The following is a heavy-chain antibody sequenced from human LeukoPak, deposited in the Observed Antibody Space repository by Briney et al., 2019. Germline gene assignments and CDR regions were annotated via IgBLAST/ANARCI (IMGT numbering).Heavy chain of an antibody. D-gene: IGHD1-7*01. J-gene: IGHJ5*02. V-gene: IGHV4-59*11. CDR1: GGSFSNHY. CDR2: IYHTGST. Sequence: SETLSLTCTVSGGSFSNHYWSWIRQPPGKGLEWIGYIYHTGSTNYNPSLKSRVTISVDTSKNQFSLKLSSVTAADTAVYYCARGNYVDWFDPWDQGTQVTVSS. CDR3: ARGNYVDWFDP.